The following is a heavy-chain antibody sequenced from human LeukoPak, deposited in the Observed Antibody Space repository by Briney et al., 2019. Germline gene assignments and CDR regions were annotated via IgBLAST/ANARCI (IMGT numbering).Heavy chain of an antibody. V-gene: IGHV5-51*01. CDR2: IYPSDSDT. CDR1: GYSFTTYW. CDR3: ARRYSGYEYFEY. Sequence: GESLKISCKASGYSFTTYWIGWVRQMPGKGLEWMGIIYPSDSDTKYSPSFQGQVTISADKSISTAYLQWTSLKASDTAMYYCARRYSGYEYFEYWGQGTLVTVSS. J-gene: IGHJ4*02. D-gene: IGHD5-12*01.